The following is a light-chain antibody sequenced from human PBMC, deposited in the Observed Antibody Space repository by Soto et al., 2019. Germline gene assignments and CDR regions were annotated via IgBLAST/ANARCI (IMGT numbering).Light chain of an antibody. CDR3: QQYGSSPT. J-gene: IGKJ4*01. CDR1: QSVNSNY. Sequence: EIVLMQSPGTLSLSPGEGATLSCRASQSVNSNYLAWYQQKPGQAPTVLIFDTSRRATGVPDRFSGSGSGTDFTLTISRLEPDDFAVYYCQQYGSSPTFGGGTKVDIK. V-gene: IGKV3-20*01. CDR2: DTS.